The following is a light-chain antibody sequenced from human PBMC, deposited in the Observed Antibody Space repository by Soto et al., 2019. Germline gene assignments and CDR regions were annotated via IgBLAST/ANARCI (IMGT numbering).Light chain of an antibody. J-gene: IGKJ2*01. Sequence: DIEMTQSPPSLSASVGDRVTITCRASQSIYHYLNWYQKKPGKAPKLLVYAADRLQSWVPSRFSSSVSETDFTLTITTLQPADFATYYCQQSYSSPRTCGQGPDLEIK. V-gene: IGKV1-39*01. CDR1: QSIYHY. CDR2: AAD. CDR3: QQSYSSPRT.